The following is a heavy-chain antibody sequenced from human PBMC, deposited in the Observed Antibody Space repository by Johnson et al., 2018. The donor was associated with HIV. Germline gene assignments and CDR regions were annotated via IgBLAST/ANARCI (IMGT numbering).Heavy chain of an antibody. D-gene: IGHD6-25*01. J-gene: IGHJ3*02. Sequence: VQLVESGGGLVQPGRSLRLSCAASGFTFDDYAMHWVRQAPGKVLEWVSGISWNSGGIGYADSVKGRFTISRDNAQNSLYLQLNTLRPEDTAFYYCAREKAAGSFDIWGQGTMVTVSS. CDR1: GFTFDDYA. V-gene: IGHV3-9*01. CDR3: AREKAAGSFDI. CDR2: ISWNSGGI.